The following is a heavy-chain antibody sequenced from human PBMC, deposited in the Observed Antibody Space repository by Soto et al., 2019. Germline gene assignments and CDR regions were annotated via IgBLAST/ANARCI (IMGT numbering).Heavy chain of an antibody. CDR1: GGSISSSSYY. J-gene: IGHJ6*02. CDR2: IYYSGST. D-gene: IGHD3-3*01. V-gene: IGHV4-39*01. Sequence: SETLSLTCTVSGGSISSSSYYWGWIRQPPGKGLEWIGSIYYSGSTYYNPSLKSRVTISVDTSRNQFSLKLSSVTAADTAVYYCARHGDKNDDFWSGYYRYSGMDVWGQGTTVTVSS. CDR3: ARHGDKNDDFWSGYYRYSGMDV.